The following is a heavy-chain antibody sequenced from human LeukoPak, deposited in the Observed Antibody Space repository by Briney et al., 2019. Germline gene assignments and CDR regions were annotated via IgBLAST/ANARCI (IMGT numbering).Heavy chain of an antibody. V-gene: IGHV4-34*01. CDR3: ARVAGSANPPWFDP. J-gene: IGHJ5*02. CDR2: INHRGST. D-gene: IGHD1-26*01. Sequence: KPSETLSLTCAVYGGSFSAYYWSWIRQPPGEGLEWIGEINHRGSTYYNPSLKSRVTISVDTSKNQFSLKLSSVTAADTAVYYCARVAGSANPPWFDPWGQGTLVTVSS. CDR1: GGSFSAYY.